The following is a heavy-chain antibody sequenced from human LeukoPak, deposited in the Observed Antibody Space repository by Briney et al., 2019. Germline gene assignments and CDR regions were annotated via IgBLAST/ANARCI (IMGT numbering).Heavy chain of an antibody. CDR1: GFTFSSYE. V-gene: IGHV3-48*03. J-gene: IGHJ6*02. D-gene: IGHD3-10*01. Sequence: GGSLRLSCAASGFTFSSYEMNWVRQAPGKGLEWVSYISSSGSTIYCADSVKGRFTISRDNAKNSLYLQMNSLRAEDTAVYYCARDQMSYYGSCFYGMDVWGQGTTVTVSS. CDR3: ARDQMSYYGSCFYGMDV. CDR2: ISSSGSTI.